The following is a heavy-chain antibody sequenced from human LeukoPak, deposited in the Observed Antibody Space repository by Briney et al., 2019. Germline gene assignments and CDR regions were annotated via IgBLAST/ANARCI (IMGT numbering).Heavy chain of an antibody. J-gene: IGHJ6*02. CDR1: GFTFNSYA. V-gene: IGHV3-30-3*01. D-gene: IGHD2-15*01. CDR2: ISYDGSNK. Sequence: GGSLRLSCAASGFTFNSYAMHWVRQAPDKGLEWVAVISYDGSNKYDADSVKGRFTISRDNSKNTLYLQMNSLRSEDTAVYYCAREKVVMGAAANLPHFGMDVWGQGTTVTVSS. CDR3: AREKVVMGAAANLPHFGMDV.